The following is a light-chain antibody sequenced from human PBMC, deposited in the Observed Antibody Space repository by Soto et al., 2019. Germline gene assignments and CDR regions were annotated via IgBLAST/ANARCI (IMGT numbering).Light chain of an antibody. V-gene: IGKV3-11*01. Sequence: EILLTQSPATLSLSPGERATLSCRANQSVGDYLAWYQQRPGQPPRLLIYGASKRATGIPARFSASGSETDFPLHISSLEPDDYAVYFCQQRSKLPRTFGGGTKIEVK. J-gene: IGKJ4*01. CDR3: QQRSKLPRT. CDR2: GAS. CDR1: QSVGDY.